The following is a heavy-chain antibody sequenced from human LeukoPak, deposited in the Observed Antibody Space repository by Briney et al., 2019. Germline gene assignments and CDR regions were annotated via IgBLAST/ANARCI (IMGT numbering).Heavy chain of an antibody. CDR2: IDVSGNTI. D-gene: IGHD1-26*01. J-gene: IGHJ4*02. CDR3: ARVKESYASDY. V-gene: IGHV3-11*01. CDR1: GFTFSDYY. Sequence: GGSLRLSCAASGFTFSDYYMSWIRQAPGKGLEWVSYIDVSGNTIYYADSVKGRFTISRDNAYNSLYLQMNSLTADDTAVYYCARVKESYASDYWGQGTLVTVSS.